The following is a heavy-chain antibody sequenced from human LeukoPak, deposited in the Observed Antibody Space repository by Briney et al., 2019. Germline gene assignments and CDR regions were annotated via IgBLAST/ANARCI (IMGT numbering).Heavy chain of an antibody. D-gene: IGHD6-13*01. V-gene: IGHV4-31*03. CDR2: IYCSGST. CDR1: GGSISSGGYY. J-gene: IGHJ4*02. CDR3: ARVERGIVAAGHDY. Sequence: SETLSLTCTVSGGSISSGGYYWSWIRQHPGKGLEWIGYIYCSGSTYYNPSLKSRVTVSVDTSKNQFSLKPSSVTAADTAVYYCARVERGIVAAGHDYWGQGTLVTVSS.